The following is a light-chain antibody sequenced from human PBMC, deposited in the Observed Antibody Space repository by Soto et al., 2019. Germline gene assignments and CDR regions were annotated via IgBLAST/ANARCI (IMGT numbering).Light chain of an antibody. Sequence: AIQMTQSPSSLSASVGDRVTITCRASQGIRDDLAWYQQRPGKAPKLLIYAASNLQSGVPSRFSGSGSGTDFTLIISSLQPXXFATYYCLQDYDYPYTFGQGTKLEIK. CDR1: QGIRDD. V-gene: IGKV1-6*01. CDR2: AAS. J-gene: IGKJ2*01. CDR3: LQDYDYPYT.